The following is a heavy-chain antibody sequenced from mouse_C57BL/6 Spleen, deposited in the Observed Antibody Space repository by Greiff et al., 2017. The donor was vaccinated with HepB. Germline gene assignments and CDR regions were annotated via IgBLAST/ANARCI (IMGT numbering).Heavy chain of an antibody. Sequence: VQLQQPGAELVKPGASVKLSCKASGYTFTSYWMHWVKQRPGQGLEWIGMIHPNSGSTNYNEKFKSKATLTVDKSSSTAYMQLSSLTSEDSAVYYCARSYGYPYYFDYWGQGTTLTVSS. V-gene: IGHV1-64*01. J-gene: IGHJ2*01. CDR1: GYTFTSYW. CDR2: IHPNSGST. CDR3: ARSYGYPYYFDY. D-gene: IGHD2-2*01.